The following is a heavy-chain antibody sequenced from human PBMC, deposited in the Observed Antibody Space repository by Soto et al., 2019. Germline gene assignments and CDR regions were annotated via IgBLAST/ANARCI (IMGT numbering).Heavy chain of an antibody. Sequence: QITLKESGPTLVKPTQTLTLTCTFSGFSLKTTGVAVGWIRQPPGKALEWLALIYWDDDKRYSPSLKKRLTITKDTSENQVVLTVSDLDPVDTATYYCAHTFGYSGSWYFEDCFDYWGQGTLVTVSS. CDR2: IYWDDDK. CDR3: AHTFGYSGSWYFEDCFDY. V-gene: IGHV2-5*02. D-gene: IGHD6-13*01. CDR1: GFSLKTTGVA. J-gene: IGHJ4*02.